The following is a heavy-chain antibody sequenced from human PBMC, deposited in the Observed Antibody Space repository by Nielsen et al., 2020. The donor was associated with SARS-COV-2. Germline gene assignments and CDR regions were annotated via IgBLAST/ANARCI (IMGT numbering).Heavy chain of an antibody. V-gene: IGHV3-30*18. CDR2: ISYDGGNK. J-gene: IGHJ6*02. CDR1: GFTFSSYG. D-gene: IGHD2-15*01. Sequence: GGSLRLSCAASGFTFSSYGMHWVRQAPGKGLEWVAVISYDGGNKYYADSVKGRFTISRDNSKNTLYLQMNSLRAEDTAVYYCAKDRGGCSGGSCYPPYYYYYGMDVWGQGTTVTVSS. CDR3: AKDRGGCSGGSCYPPYYYYYGMDV.